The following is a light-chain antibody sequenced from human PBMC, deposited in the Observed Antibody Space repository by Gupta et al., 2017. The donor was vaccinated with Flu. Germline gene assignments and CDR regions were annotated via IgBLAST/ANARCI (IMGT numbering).Light chain of an antibody. V-gene: IGKV1-39*01. CDR1: QTIDNY. Sequence: GDRVTITCRTSQTIDNYLHWYQQKPGKAPKLLIYSASNLQSGVPSRFSGGGSSTFFTLTISSLQPEDFATYSCQQSYTTPWTFGPGTKVEVK. CDR3: QQSYTTPWT. CDR2: SAS. J-gene: IGKJ1*01.